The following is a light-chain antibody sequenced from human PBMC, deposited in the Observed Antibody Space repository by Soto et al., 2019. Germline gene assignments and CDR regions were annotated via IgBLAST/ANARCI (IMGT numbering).Light chain of an antibody. V-gene: IGLV2-14*01. CDR3: SSYTTSRTLL. CDR2: EVS. CDR1: SSDVGTYNY. J-gene: IGLJ2*01. Sequence: QSALTQPASVSGSPGQSIAISCTGTSSDVGTYNYVSWYQRHPGKAPKLMLYEVSNRPSGVSSRFSGSKSGNTASLTISGLQAEDEAEYYCSSYTTSRTLLFGGGTKVTVL.